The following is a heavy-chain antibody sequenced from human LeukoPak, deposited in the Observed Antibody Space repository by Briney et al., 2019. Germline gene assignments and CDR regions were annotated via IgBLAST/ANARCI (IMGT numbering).Heavy chain of an antibody. Sequence: ASVKGCCKASGYTFTGYYMHWVRQAPGQGLEWMGWINPNSGGTNYAQKFQGRVTMTRDTSISTAYMELSRLRSDDTAVYYCASAYYDYVWGSYRHGAFDIWGQGTMVTVPS. CDR3: ASAYYDYVWGSYRHGAFDI. V-gene: IGHV1-2*02. D-gene: IGHD3-16*02. CDR1: GYTFTGYY. J-gene: IGHJ3*02. CDR2: INPNSGGT.